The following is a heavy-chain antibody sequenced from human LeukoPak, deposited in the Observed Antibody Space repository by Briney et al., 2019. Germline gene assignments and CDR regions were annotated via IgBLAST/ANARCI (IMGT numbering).Heavy chain of an antibody. CDR3: ARHRGAAAGGGFRNYYYYYYMDV. J-gene: IGHJ6*03. CDR1: GGSLSGYY. Sequence: SEALSLTCAVYGGSLSGYYWVWIRQPPGKGLEWIGEIDHSGSTNYNPSLKSRVTISVDTSKNQFSLKLSSVTAADTAVYYCARHRGAAAGGGFRNYYYYYYMDVWGKGTTVTVSS. V-gene: IGHV4-34*01. CDR2: IDHSGST. D-gene: IGHD6-13*01.